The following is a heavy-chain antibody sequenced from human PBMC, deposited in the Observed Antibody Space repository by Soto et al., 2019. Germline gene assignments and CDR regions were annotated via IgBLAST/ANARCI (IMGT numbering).Heavy chain of an antibody. J-gene: IGHJ4*02. CDR2: INAGNGNT. CDR1: GYSFTNYA. Sequence: GASVKVSCKASGYSFTNYAMHWVRQAPGQRLEWMGWINAGNGNTRYSQRFQDRVTITRDTSASTAYMELSSLTSEDTAVYYCAREAAMVTTFDYWGQGTLVTSPQ. D-gene: IGHD5-18*01. CDR3: AREAAMVTTFDY. V-gene: IGHV1-3*01.